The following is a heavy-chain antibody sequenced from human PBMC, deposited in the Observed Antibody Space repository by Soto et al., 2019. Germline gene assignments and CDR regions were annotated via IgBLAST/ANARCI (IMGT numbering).Heavy chain of an antibody. Sequence: GGSLRLSCGASGFTFDDYTMHWVRQAPGKGLEWVAVISYDGSNKYYADSVKGRFTISRDNSKNTLYLQMNSLRAEDTAVYYCAKERSWYFDLWGRGTLVTVSS. CDR2: ISYDGSNK. D-gene: IGHD4-17*01. J-gene: IGHJ2*01. CDR3: AKERSWYFDL. CDR1: GFTFDDYT. V-gene: IGHV3-30*18.